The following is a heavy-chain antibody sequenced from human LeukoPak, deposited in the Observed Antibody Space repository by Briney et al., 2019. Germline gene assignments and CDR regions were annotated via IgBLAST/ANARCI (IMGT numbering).Heavy chain of an antibody. D-gene: IGHD3-9*01. J-gene: IGHJ4*02. V-gene: IGHV4-59*08. CDR2: IHYSGTA. Sequence: SETLSLTCTVSGGSISGYYWSWIRQPPGKGLEYIGYIHYSGTANYTPSLRSRVTISVDTSKNQFSLTLTSVTAGDTAVYYCARHLVSSLPTGLDYWGQGALVTVSS. CDR3: ARHLVSSLPTGLDY. CDR1: GGSISGYY.